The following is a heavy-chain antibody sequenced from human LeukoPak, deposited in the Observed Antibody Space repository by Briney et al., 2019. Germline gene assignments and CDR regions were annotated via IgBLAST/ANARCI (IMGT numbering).Heavy chain of an antibody. J-gene: IGHJ3*02. Sequence: PGGSLRLSCAASGFTFSDYYMSWIRQAPGKGLEWVSYISSSGSTMYYADSVKGRFTISRDNAKNSLYLQMNSLRAEDTAVYYCASLGPVIRYAFDIWGQGTMVTVSS. CDR1: GFTFSDYY. D-gene: IGHD3-16*02. CDR2: ISSSGSTM. CDR3: ASLGPVIRYAFDI. V-gene: IGHV3-11*04.